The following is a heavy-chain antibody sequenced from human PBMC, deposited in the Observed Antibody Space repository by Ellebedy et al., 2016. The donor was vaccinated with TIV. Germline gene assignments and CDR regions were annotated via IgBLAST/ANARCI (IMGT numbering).Heavy chain of an antibody. Sequence: SETLSLXCTVSGGSISSGGYYWSWIRQHPGKGLEWIGYIYYSGSTNYNPSLKSRVTISVDTSKNQFSLKLSSVTAADTAVYYCARGNVLLPYWGQGTLVTVSS. V-gene: IGHV4-61*08. CDR3: ARGNVLLPY. D-gene: IGHD3-10*01. CDR1: GGSISSGGYY. J-gene: IGHJ4*02. CDR2: IYYSGST.